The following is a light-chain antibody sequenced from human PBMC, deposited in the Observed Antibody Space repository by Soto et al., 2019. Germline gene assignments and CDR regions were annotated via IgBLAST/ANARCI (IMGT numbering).Light chain of an antibody. CDR2: DVS. J-gene: IGLJ3*02. V-gene: IGLV2-11*01. CDR1: SSDVGGYKY. Sequence: QSALTQPRSVSESPGQSVTISCSGTSSDVGGYKYVSWYQQHPGKAPKLMIYDVSKRPSGVPDRFSDSKSGSTASLTISGLQAEDEADYYCCSYAGSFTWVFGGGTKLTVL. CDR3: CSYAGSFTWV.